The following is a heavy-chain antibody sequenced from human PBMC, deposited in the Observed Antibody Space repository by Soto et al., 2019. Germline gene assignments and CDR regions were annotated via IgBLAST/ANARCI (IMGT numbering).Heavy chain of an antibody. J-gene: IGHJ6*02. V-gene: IGHV4-39*01. CDR1: GGSISSSSYC. CDR3: SRVSNATTDYCASAMDV. CDR2: IHYSGST. D-gene: IGHD4-4*01. Sequence: QLQLQESGPGLVKPSETLSLTCTVSGGSISSSSYCWGWTRQPPGKGLEWTGRIHYSGSTYYSPSLRGRVTISADPAKNQFSLNLSSVTAADTAVYYCSRVSNATTDYCASAMDVWGQGTTVSVSS.